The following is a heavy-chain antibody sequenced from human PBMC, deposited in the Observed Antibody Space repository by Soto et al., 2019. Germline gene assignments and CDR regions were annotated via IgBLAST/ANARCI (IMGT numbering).Heavy chain of an antibody. CDR2: TYYRSKWYY. CDR1: GDSVSSNSAG. J-gene: IGHJ4*01. CDR3: ARGEQYSGRIFDY. V-gene: IGHV6-1*01. D-gene: IGHD1-26*01. Sequence: SQTLSLTCAITGDSVSSNSAGLSLVMQSPSRGLGWLGRTYYRSKWYYEYAVSVRGRITINPDTSKNQYSLQLNSVTPEDTAVYFCARGEQYSGRIFDYWGQGTLVTVSS.